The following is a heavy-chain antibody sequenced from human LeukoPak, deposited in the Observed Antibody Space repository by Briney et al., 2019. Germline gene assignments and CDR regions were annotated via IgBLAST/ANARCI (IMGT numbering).Heavy chain of an antibody. CDR3: ARTYSSSWYRRFDP. CDR1: GDSISSSRYY. D-gene: IGHD6-13*01. Sequence: NTSETLSLTCTVSGDSISSSRYYWGWIRQPPGKGLEWIGSVSYSGSPYYNPSLKSRVTTSVDTSKNQFSLRLSSVTATDTAMYYCARTYSSSWYRRFDPWGQGTLVTVSS. J-gene: IGHJ5*02. V-gene: IGHV4-39*01. CDR2: VSYSGSP.